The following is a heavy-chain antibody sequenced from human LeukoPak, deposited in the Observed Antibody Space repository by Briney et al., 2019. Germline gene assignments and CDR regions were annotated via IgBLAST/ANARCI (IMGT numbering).Heavy chain of an antibody. Sequence: MASETLSLTCAVYGGSFSGYYWSWIRQPPGKGLEWIGEINHSGSTNYNPSLKSRVTISVDTSKNQFSLKLSSVTAADTAVYYCARHQYWNPYYFDYWGQGTLVTVSS. V-gene: IGHV4-34*01. CDR2: INHSGST. CDR3: ARHQYWNPYYFDY. J-gene: IGHJ4*02. CDR1: GGSFSGYY. D-gene: IGHD1-1*01.